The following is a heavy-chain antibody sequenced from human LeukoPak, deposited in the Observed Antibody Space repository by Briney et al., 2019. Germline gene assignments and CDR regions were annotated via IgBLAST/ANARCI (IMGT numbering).Heavy chain of an antibody. CDR1: GGSISSGGYS. J-gene: IGHJ3*02. CDR2: IYHSGST. V-gene: IGHV4-30-2*01. CDR3: ARAQYGSGRLDAFDI. D-gene: IGHD3-10*01. Sequence: KTSQTLSLTCAVSGGSISSGGYSWSWIRQPPGKGLEWIGYIYHSGSTYYNPSLKSRVTISVDRSKNQFSLKLSSVTAADTAVYYCARAQYGSGRLDAFDIWGRGTMVTVSS.